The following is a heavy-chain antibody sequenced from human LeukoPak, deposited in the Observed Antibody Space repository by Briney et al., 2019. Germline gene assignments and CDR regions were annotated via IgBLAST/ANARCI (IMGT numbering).Heavy chain of an antibody. Sequence: SETLSLTCTLSGGSISSYYWSWIRQLAGNGLEWIGRIYTSGSTNYNPSLKSRVTMSVDTSKNQFSLKLSSVTAADTAVYYCARDGLAAAGCFDPWGQGTLVTVSS. V-gene: IGHV4-4*07. CDR2: IYTSGST. D-gene: IGHD6-13*01. CDR1: GGSISSYY. J-gene: IGHJ5*02. CDR3: ARDGLAAAGCFDP.